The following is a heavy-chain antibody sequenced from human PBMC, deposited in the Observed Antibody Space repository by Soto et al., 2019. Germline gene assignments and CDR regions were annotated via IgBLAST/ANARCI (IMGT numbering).Heavy chain of an antibody. J-gene: IGHJ6*02. CDR1: GGSISSGGYY. CDR3: ARGSRVKIPAATGRDYYYHGLDV. Sequence: SETLSLTCTVSGGSISSGGYYWNWIRQHPGKGLEWIGYIYYSGSTNYNPSLKSRVTISVDTSKNQFSLKLSSVTAADTAMYYCARGSRVKIPAATGRDYYYHGLDVWAQGTAVTVSS. CDR2: IYYSGST. D-gene: IGHD1-26*01. V-gene: IGHV4-31*03.